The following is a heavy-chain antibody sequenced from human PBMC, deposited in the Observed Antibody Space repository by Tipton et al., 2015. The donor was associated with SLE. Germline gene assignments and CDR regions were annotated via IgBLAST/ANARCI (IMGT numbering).Heavy chain of an antibody. V-gene: IGHV4-59*01. D-gene: IGHD3-10*01. CDR3: ARGSRGVGFDV. Sequence: TLSLTCTVSGGSLSSYYWSWIRQSPEKGLEWIGYLSYSGTTNYNPSLKSRVSISVDTSKNHFSLNLYSVTAADTAVYYCARGSRGVGFDVWGHGTTVIVSS. J-gene: IGHJ6*02. CDR1: GGSLSSYY. CDR2: LSYSGTT.